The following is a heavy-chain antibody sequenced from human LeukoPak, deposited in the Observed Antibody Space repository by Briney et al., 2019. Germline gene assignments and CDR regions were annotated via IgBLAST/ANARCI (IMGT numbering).Heavy chain of an antibody. CDR1: GYTFTSYG. V-gene: IGHV1-18*01. Sequence: ASVKVSCKASGYTFTSYGISWVRQAPGQGLEWMGWISACNGNTNYAQKLQGRVTMTTDTSTSTAYMELRSLRSDDTAVYYCARSTLPAYYDFWSGYSHPAEYFQHWGQGTLVTVSS. D-gene: IGHD3-3*01. J-gene: IGHJ1*01. CDR2: ISACNGNT. CDR3: ARSTLPAYYDFWSGYSHPAEYFQH.